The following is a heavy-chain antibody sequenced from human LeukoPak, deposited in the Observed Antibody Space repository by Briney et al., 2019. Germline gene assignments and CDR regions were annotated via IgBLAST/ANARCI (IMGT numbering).Heavy chain of an antibody. CDR1: GGSISSYY. CDR3: ARTYYFGSGSYHFDY. Sequence: SETLSFTCTVSGGSISSYYWSWIRQPPGKGLEWIGYIYSSGSTNYNPSLKSRVTISVDTSKNQLSLKLTSVTAADTAVYYCARTYYFGSGSYHFDYWGQGTLVTVSS. V-gene: IGHV4-59*08. J-gene: IGHJ4*02. CDR2: IYSSGST. D-gene: IGHD3-10*01.